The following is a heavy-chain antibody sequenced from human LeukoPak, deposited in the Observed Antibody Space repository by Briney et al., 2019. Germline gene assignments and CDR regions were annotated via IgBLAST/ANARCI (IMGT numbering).Heavy chain of an antibody. Sequence: ASVKVSCKASGYTFTGYHMHWVRQAPGQGLEWMGWINTNTGNPTYAQGFTGRFVFSLDTSVSTAYLETSSLKAEDTAVYYCARGYTKDMTSVTHFDYWGQGTLVTVSS. V-gene: IGHV7-4-1*02. CDR3: ARGYTKDMTSVTHFDY. J-gene: IGHJ4*02. D-gene: IGHD4-17*01. CDR2: INTNTGNP. CDR1: GYTFTGYH.